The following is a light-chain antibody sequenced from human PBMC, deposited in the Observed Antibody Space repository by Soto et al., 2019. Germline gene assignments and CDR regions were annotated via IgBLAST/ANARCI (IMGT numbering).Light chain of an antibody. V-gene: IGLV1-44*01. CDR2: SNN. CDR1: NSNVGSYT. J-gene: IGLJ2*01. Sequence: QSVLTQPPSASGTPGQRVTISCSGTNSNVGSYTVDWYQQIPGTAPKLLIYSNNQRPSGVPDRFSGSKSGTSASLAISGLQSEDEADYYCAAWDDSLNGVVFGGGTKLTVL. CDR3: AAWDDSLNGVV.